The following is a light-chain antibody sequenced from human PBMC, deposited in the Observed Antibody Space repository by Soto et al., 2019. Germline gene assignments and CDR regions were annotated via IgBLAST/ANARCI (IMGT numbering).Light chain of an antibody. J-gene: IGKJ1*01. Sequence: EIVLTQSTGTLSLSPGERATLSCRASQSVSSSSLAWYQHQPGQAPRLLVYGASSRATGIPDRFSGSGSLTDVTLTISRLEPEDCALYYGKQYGISPLTFGQGSKADIK. CDR1: QSVSSSS. V-gene: IGKV3-20*01. CDR3: KQYGISPLT. CDR2: GAS.